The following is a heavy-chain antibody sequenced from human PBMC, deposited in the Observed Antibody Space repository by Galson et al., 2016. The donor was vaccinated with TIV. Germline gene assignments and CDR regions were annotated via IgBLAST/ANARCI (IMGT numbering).Heavy chain of an antibody. CDR2: ISAYNGDT. J-gene: IGHJ4*02. CDR3: ARDREVNSGFDPAY. D-gene: IGHD5-12*01. Sequence: CKASGYTFNTHGLSWVRQAPGQGLEWMRWISAYNGDTFYAQRLQGRLTMTTDTSTNTAYMELNSLTFDDTAIYYCARDREVNSGFDPAYWGQGTLVTVSS. CDR1: GYTFNTHG. V-gene: IGHV1-18*01.